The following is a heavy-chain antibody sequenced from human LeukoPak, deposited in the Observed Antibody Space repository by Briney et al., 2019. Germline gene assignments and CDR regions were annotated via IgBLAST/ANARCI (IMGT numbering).Heavy chain of an antibody. CDR3: AKEKAESAWLLDY. CDR2: ISYDGGNK. J-gene: IGHJ4*02. V-gene: IGHV3-30*18. Sequence: SGGSLRLSCAVSGFTFSSYGMHWVRQAPGKGLEWVAVISYDGGNKYYADSVKGRFTISRDNSNNTLYLQANTLRPEDTAVYYCAKEKAESAWLLDYWGQGTLVTVSS. CDR1: GFTFSSYG. D-gene: IGHD3-3*01.